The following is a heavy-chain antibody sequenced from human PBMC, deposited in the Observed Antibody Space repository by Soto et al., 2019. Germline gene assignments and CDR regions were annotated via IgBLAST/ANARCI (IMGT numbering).Heavy chain of an antibody. CDR2: IKQDGSEK. V-gene: IGHV3-7*01. CDR1: GFTFSTYW. CDR3: ARDYYFDY. Sequence: GGSLRLSCAASGFTFSTYWMSWVRQAPGKGLEWVANIKQDGSEKYYVDPVRGRFTISRDNAKNSLYLQMNSLRADDTAVYYCARDYYFDYWGQGTLVTVSS. J-gene: IGHJ4*02.